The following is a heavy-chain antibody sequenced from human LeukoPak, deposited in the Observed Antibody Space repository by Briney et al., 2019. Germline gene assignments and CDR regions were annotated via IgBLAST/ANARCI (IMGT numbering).Heavy chain of an antibody. CDR2: ISYDGSNK. V-gene: IGHV3-30*04. CDR1: GYTFSSYA. Sequence: GGSLRLSCAASGYTFSSYAMHWVRQAPGKGLEWVAVISYDGSNKYYADSVKGRFTISSDNSKNTLYLQMNSLRAEDTAVYYCARVGGTAMALTYFDYWGQGTLVTVSS. D-gene: IGHD5-18*01. J-gene: IGHJ4*02. CDR3: ARVGGTAMALTYFDY.